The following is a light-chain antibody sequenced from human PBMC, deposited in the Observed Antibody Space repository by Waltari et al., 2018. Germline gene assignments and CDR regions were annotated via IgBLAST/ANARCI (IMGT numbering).Light chain of an antibody. CDR2: EVS. CDR3: MQSIQFPLT. V-gene: IGKV2D-29*01. J-gene: IGKJ4*01. CDR1: QSLLHSDGKTH. Sequence: DIVMTQSPDFLAVSLGERASISCKSSQSLLHSDGKTHLYWYLQKPGQPPQLLIYEVSNRFSGVPDRFSGSGSGTDFTLKISRVEAEDVGLYYCMQSIQFPLTFGGGTKVEIK.